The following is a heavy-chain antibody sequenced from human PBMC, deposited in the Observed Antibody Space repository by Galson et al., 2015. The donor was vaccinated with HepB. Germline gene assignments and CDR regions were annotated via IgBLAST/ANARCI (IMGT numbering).Heavy chain of an antibody. V-gene: IGHV3-15*01. CDR1: GFTFSNAW. D-gene: IGHD3-3*01. Sequence: SLRLSCAASGFTFSNAWMSWVRQAPGKGLEWVGRIKSKTDGGTTDYAAPVKGRFTISRDDSKNTLYLQMNSLKTEDTAVYYCTTELGFWNDAFDIWGQGTMVTVSS. CDR2: IKSKTDGGTT. CDR3: TTELGFWNDAFDI. J-gene: IGHJ3*02.